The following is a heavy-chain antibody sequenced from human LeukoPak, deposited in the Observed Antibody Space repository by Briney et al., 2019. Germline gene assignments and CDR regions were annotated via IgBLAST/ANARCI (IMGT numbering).Heavy chain of an antibody. CDR1: GGSFSGFY. V-gene: IGHV4-34*01. D-gene: IGHD6-13*01. J-gene: IGHJ6*03. CDR2: INHSGST. CDR3: ASLRVGSSFGYQYYIDV. Sequence: PSETLSLTCAVYGGSFSGFYWSWIRQPPGKGLEWIGEINHSGSTNYNPSLKSRVTISVDTSKNQFSLKLSSVTAADTAVYYCASLRVGSSFGYQYYIDVWGKGTTVTVSS.